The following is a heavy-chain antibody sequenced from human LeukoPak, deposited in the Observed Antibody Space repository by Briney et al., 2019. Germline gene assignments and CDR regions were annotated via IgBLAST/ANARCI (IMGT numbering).Heavy chain of an antibody. CDR3: ARDLLLPWYMDV. CDR1: GGSISNGDYY. D-gene: IGHD2-15*01. J-gene: IGHJ6*04. Sequence: SQTLSLTCTVSGGSISNGDYYWSWIRQLPGKGLEWIAYIYYSGTTYYNPSLESRVTISVDTSKNQFSLKLDSVTAADTAVYYCARDLLLPWYMDVWGRGTTVTVSS. V-gene: IGHV4-30-4*08. CDR2: IYYSGTT.